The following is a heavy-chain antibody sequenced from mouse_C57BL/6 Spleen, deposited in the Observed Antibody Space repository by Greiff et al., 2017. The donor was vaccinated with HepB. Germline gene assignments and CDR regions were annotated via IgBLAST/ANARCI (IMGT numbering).Heavy chain of an antibody. Sequence: VQLQQSGAELVRPGTSVKVSCKASGYAFTNYLIEWVKQRPGQGLEWIGVINPGSGGTNYNEKFKGKATLTADKSSSTAYMQLSSLTSEDSAVYFCARSPNYYCSSDAMDYWGQGTSVTVSA. CDR3: ARSPNYYCSSDAMDY. CDR1: GYAFTNYL. CDR2: INPGSGGT. D-gene: IGHD1-1*01. J-gene: IGHJ4*01. V-gene: IGHV1-54*01.